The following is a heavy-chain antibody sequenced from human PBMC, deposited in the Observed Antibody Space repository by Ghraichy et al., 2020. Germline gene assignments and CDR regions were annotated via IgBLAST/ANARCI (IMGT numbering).Heavy chain of an antibody. CDR2: ISGGGSRI. V-gene: IGHV3-11*01. Sequence: GGSLRLSCAASGFTFSEYYVSWIRQAPGKGLEWVSSISGGGSRIYYADSVKGRFTVSRDNAKNSLSLQMNSLRAEDTAVYYCARILLWFGAYYFDYWGQGTLVTVSS. J-gene: IGHJ4*02. D-gene: IGHD3-10*01. CDR3: ARILLWFGAYYFDY. CDR1: GFTFSEYY.